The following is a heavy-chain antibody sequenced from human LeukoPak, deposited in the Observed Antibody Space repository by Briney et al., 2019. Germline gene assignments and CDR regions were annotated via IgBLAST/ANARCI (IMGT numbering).Heavy chain of an antibody. J-gene: IGHJ4*02. V-gene: IGHV3-21*01. D-gene: IGHD3-16*01. CDR3: ARGGTRAVPTPTDY. Sequence: PGGSLRLSCAASGFTFSSYSMNWVRQAPGKGLEWVSSISSSSSYIYYADSVKGRFTISRDNAKNSLYLQMNSLRAEDTAVYYCARGGTRAVPTPTDYWGQGTLVTVSS. CDR1: GFTFSSYS. CDR2: ISSSSSYI.